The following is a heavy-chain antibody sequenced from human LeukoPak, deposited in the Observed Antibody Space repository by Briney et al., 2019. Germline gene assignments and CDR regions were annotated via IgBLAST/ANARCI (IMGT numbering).Heavy chain of an antibody. CDR3: ANTIFGVVTTY. V-gene: IGHV3-21*01. CDR2: ISSSSSYI. J-gene: IGHJ4*02. CDR1: GFTFSSYS. D-gene: IGHD3-3*01. Sequence: GGSLRRSCAASGFTFSSYSMNWVRKAPGKGLEWVSSISSSSSYIYYADSVKGRFTISRDNAKNSLYLQMNSLRAEDTAVYYCANTIFGVVTTYWGQGTLVTVSS.